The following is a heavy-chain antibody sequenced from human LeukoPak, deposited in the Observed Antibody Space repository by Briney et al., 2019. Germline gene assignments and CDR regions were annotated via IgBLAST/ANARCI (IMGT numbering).Heavy chain of an antibody. Sequence: PGGSLRLSCAASGFTFSGYGIHWVRQAPGKGLEWVAVIWHDGSAEFYVDSVKGRFRISRDDSKNTVYLQMNSLIAEDTARYYCAKDTTGGWSGYFDSWGQGTLVTVSS. CDR2: IWHDGSAE. D-gene: IGHD6-19*01. CDR3: AKDTTGGWSGYFDS. J-gene: IGHJ4*02. V-gene: IGHV3-33*06. CDR1: GFTFSGYG.